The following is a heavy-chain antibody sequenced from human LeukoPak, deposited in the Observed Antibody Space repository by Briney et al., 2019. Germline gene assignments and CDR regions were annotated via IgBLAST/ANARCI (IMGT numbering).Heavy chain of an antibody. CDR1: GFTFSSYA. J-gene: IGHJ4*02. D-gene: IGHD4-17*01. Sequence: GGSLRLSCAASGFTFSSYAMSWVRQAPGKGLEWVSAITGSGGSTFYSATMKGRFTISRDNSKNTLFVQMASLRADDRAVYFCAKPMREGNYGDYLIWGQGTLVTVSS. V-gene: IGHV3-23*01. CDR3: AKPMREGNYGDYLI. CDR2: ITGSGGST.